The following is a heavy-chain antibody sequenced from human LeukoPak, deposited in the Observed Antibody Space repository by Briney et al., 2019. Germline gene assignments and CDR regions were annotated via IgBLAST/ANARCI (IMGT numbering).Heavy chain of an antibody. CDR3: ARTPVADMAFDY. CDR2: INSDGSST. CDR1: GFTFSSYW. V-gene: IGHV3-74*01. J-gene: IGHJ4*02. D-gene: IGHD6-19*01. Sequence: PGGSLRLSCAASGFTFSSYWMHWVRQAPGKGLVWVSRINSDGSSTSYADSVKGRFTISRDNAKNSLYLQMNSLRAEDTAVYYCARTPVADMAFDYWGQGTLVTVSS.